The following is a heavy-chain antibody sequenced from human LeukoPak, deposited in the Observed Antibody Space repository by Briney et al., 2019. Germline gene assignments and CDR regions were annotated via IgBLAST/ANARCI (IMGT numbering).Heavy chain of an antibody. V-gene: IGHV4-59*01. J-gene: IGHJ4*02. D-gene: IGHD3-16*01. CDR3: TSGPGWLIYY. CDR2: IHNSGAS. CDR1: DDSISDYY. Sequence: SETLSLTSTVSDDSISDYYRGWIRQPPREGLEWIGYIHNSGASTYNLSLKSRVTISAHTSKNQFSLKLNSMTTADTAVYYCTSGPGWLIYYSGQRILFTVS.